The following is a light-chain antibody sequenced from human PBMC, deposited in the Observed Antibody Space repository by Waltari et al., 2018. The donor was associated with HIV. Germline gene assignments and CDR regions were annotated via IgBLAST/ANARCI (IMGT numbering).Light chain of an antibody. CDR2: RND. CDR1: SSSIGSGY. CDR3: GAWNGSPSGPV. Sequence: QSVLTQPPSVSGAPGQRVTVSCSGSSSSIGSGYVCWYQQLPGAATNLVIYRNDQRPSGVPDRFSGSKSGTSASLAISGLRSEDEAVYYCGAWNGSPSGPVFGGGTKLTVL. J-gene: IGLJ3*02. V-gene: IGLV1-47*01.